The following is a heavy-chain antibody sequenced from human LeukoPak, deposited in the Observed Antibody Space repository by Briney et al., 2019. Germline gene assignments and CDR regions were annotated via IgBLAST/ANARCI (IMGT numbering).Heavy chain of an antibody. Sequence: SETLSLTCTVSGYSISSGYYWGWIRQPPGKGLEWIGSIYHSGSTYYNPSLKSRVTISVDTSKNQFSLKLSSVTAADTAVYYCARLSGSLGYYYDSSGYYYFDYWGQGTLVTVSS. CDR2: IYHSGST. V-gene: IGHV4-38-2*02. D-gene: IGHD3-22*01. CDR3: ARLSGSLGYYYDSSGYYYFDY. J-gene: IGHJ4*02. CDR1: GYSISSGYY.